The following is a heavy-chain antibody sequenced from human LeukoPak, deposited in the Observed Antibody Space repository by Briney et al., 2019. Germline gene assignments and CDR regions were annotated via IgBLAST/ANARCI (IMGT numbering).Heavy chain of an antibody. D-gene: IGHD3-22*01. CDR2: IIPIFGTA. CDR1: GGTFSRYA. CDR3: ATTYDSSGYYSGSGYYYYMDV. J-gene: IGHJ6*03. Sequence: SVKVSCKASGGTFSRYAMSWVRQAPGQGLEWMGGIIPIFGTASFAQKFQGRATITADESTGTAYMELSRLRSDDTAVYYCATTYDSSGYYSGSGYYYYMDVWGKGTTVTVSS. V-gene: IGHV1-69*01.